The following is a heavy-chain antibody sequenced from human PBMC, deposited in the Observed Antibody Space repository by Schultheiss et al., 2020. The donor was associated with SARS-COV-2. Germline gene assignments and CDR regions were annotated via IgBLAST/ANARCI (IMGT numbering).Heavy chain of an antibody. D-gene: IGHD3-22*01. CDR1: RFTFSSYG. CDR2: IWFDGSNK. J-gene: IGHJ6*02. V-gene: IGHV3-33*01. Sequence: GGSLRLSCAASRFTFSSYGMHWVRQAPGKGLEWVAVIWFDGSNKYYADSVKGRFTISRDNAKNTLYLQMNSLRAEDTAVYYCARHNGGDGYYWHYYYYGMDVWGQGTTVTVSS. CDR3: ARHNGGDGYYWHYYYYGMDV.